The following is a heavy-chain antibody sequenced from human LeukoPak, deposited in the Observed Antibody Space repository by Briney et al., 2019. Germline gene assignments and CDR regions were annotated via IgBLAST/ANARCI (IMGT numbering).Heavy chain of an antibody. CDR3: AREEPYDSTWASDSNWFDP. Sequence: SETLSLTCTVSGGSISSSSYYWGWIRQPPGKGLEWVGEISHGGRAIYRPSLQSRLTISLDTSKNQFSLKLSSVTAADTAVYYCAREEPYDSTWASDSNWFDPWGQGTLVTVSS. CDR2: ISHGGRA. D-gene: IGHD3-22*01. J-gene: IGHJ5*01. CDR1: GGSISSSSYY. V-gene: IGHV4-39*07.